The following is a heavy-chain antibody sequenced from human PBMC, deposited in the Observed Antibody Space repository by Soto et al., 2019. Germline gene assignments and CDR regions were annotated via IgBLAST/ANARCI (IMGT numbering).Heavy chain of an antibody. D-gene: IGHD6-13*01. J-gene: IGHJ6*02. V-gene: IGHV1-69*13. CDR2: IIPIFGTA. CDR1: GGTFSSYA. Sequence: SVKVSCKASGGTFSSYAISWVRQAPGQGLEWMGGIIPIFGTANYAQKFQGRVTITADESTSAAYMELSSLRSEDTAVYYCARSTAGRRGLYYYYYYGMDVWGQGTTVTVSS. CDR3: ARSTAGRRGLYYYYYYGMDV.